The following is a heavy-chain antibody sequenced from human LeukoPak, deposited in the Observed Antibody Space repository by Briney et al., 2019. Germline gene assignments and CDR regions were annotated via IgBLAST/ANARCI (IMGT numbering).Heavy chain of an antibody. CDR2: ISSSSSYI. D-gene: IGHD3-10*01. CDR1: GFTFSSYS. J-gene: IGHJ4*02. Sequence: GGSLRLSCAASGFTFSSYSMNWVRQAPGKGLEWVSSISSSSSYIYYADSVKGRFTISRDNAKNSLYLQMNSLRAEDTAVYYCAAPGGSGSYFHDYWGQGTLVTVSS. V-gene: IGHV3-21*01. CDR3: AAPGGSGSYFHDY.